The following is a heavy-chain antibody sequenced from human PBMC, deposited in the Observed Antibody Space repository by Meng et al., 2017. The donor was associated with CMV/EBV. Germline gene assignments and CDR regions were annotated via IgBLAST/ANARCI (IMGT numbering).Heavy chain of an antibody. CDR1: GGSVSSGSYY. V-gene: IGHV4-61*01. D-gene: IGHD1-26*01. CDR2: IYYSGST. J-gene: IGHJ6*02. Sequence: ESLKTSCTVSGGSVSSGSYYWSWIRQPPGKGLEWIGYIYYSGSTNYNPSLKSRVTISVDTSKNQFSLKLSSVTAADTAVYYCARVWWELPLGGFYYYYGMDVWGQGTTVTVSS. CDR3: ARVWWELPLGGFYYYYGMDV.